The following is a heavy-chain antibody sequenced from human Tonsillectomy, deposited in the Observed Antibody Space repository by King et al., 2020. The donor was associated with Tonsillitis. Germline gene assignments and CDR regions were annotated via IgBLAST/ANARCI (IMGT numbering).Heavy chain of an antibody. D-gene: IGHD3-10*01. CDR2: IYYSGST. CDR3: ARRTYFYGSGSYEKKNGFYI. CDR1: GGSISSGDYY. Sequence: LQLQESGPGLVQPSQTLSLTCTVSGGSISSGDYYWSWIRQPPGKGLEWIGYIYYSGSTYYNPSLKSRVTISVDTSKNQFSLKLSSVTAADTAMYYCARRTYFYGSGSYEKKNGFYIGGQGTMVTVSS. J-gene: IGHJ3*02. V-gene: IGHV4-30-4*01.